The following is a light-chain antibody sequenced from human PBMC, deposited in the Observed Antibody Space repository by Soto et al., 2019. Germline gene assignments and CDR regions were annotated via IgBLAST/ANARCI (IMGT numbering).Light chain of an antibody. CDR1: QSLTTW. CDR2: EAS. Sequence: DIQMTQSPSTLSASVEDRITSPCRSRQSLTTWLAWYQQKPGKAHKLLIYEASRLKSGVPSRFSRSECGTEFTLTISSLQPVDFATCCCQDYSSFSSSTFGQGTRLEIK. CDR3: QDYSSFSSST. V-gene: IGKV1-5*03. J-gene: IGKJ5*01.